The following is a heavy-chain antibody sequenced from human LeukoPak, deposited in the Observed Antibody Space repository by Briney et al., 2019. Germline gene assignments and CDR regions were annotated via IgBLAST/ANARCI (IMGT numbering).Heavy chain of an antibody. D-gene: IGHD2-15*01. J-gene: IGHJ3*02. V-gene: IGHV1-2*04. CDR2: INPNSGGT. CDR1: GYTFTSYG. CDR3: ARDQGYCSGGSCPAGAFDI. Sequence: GASVKVSCKASGYTFTSYGISWVRQAPGQGLEWMGWINPNSGGTNYAQKFQGWVTMTRDTSISTAYMELSRLRSDDTAVYYCARDQGYCSGGSCPAGAFDIWGQGTMVTVSS.